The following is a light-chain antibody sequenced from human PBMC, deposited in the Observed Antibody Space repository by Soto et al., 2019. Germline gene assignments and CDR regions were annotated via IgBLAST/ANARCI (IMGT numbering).Light chain of an antibody. J-gene: IGKJ1*01. CDR2: DAS. CDR3: QQYKSYWT. Sequence: DIQMTESPSTLSASFGDGVTITCRASQRISTWLACYQQKPGKAPKLLISDASSLEAGVPSRFSGSGSGTEFPLTINRLQPDDFATYYCQQYKSYWTFGQGTKVDIK. V-gene: IGKV1-5*01. CDR1: QRISTW.